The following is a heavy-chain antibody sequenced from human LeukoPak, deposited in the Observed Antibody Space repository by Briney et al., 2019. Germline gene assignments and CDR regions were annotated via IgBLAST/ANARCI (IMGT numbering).Heavy chain of an antibody. CDR3: AKDTQYYYDSSGWFDP. Sequence: GGSLRLSCAASGFTFSSYAMSWVRQAPGKGLEWVSAISGSGGSTYYADSVKGRFTISRDNSKNTLYPQMNSLRAEGTAVYYCAKDTQYYYDSSGWFDPWGQGTLVTVSS. V-gene: IGHV3-23*01. CDR2: ISGSGGST. J-gene: IGHJ5*02. CDR1: GFTFSSYA. D-gene: IGHD3-22*01.